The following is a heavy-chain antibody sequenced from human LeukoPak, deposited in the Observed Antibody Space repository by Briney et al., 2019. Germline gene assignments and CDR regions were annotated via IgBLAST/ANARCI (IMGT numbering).Heavy chain of an antibody. CDR2: ISGSGGST. Sequence: PGGSLRLSCAASGFTFSIYAMSWVRQAPGKGLEWVSAISGSGGSTYYADSVKGRFTISRDNSKNTLYLQMNSLKTEDTAVYYCTTVSGSYYSWLEYFDYWGQGTLVTVSS. CDR3: TTVSGSYYSWLEYFDY. V-gene: IGHV3-23*01. CDR1: GFTFSIYA. J-gene: IGHJ4*02. D-gene: IGHD1-26*01.